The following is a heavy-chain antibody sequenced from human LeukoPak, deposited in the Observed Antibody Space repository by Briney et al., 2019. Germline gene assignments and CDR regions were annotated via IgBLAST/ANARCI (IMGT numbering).Heavy chain of an antibody. D-gene: IGHD2-15*01. Sequence: SVEVSCKASGGTFSSYAISWVRQAPGQGLEWMGRIIPILGIANYAQKFQGRVTITADKSTSTAYMELSSLRSEDTAVYYCARDPRGAATKYFQHWGQGTLVTVSS. CDR2: IIPILGIA. CDR1: GGTFSSYA. V-gene: IGHV1-69*04. J-gene: IGHJ1*01. CDR3: ARDPRGAATKYFQH.